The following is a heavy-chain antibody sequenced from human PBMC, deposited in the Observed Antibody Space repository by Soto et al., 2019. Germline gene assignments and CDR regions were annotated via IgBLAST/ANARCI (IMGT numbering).Heavy chain of an antibody. V-gene: IGHV4-30-4*01. CDR2: VYSTGTT. D-gene: IGHD4-17*01. CDR3: ASATYGDLHY. CDR1: GGPITYGDYY. Sequence: QVQLQESGPGLLKSSQTLSLTCSVSGGPITYGDYYWTWIRQPPGKGLEFIGYVYSTGTTYYDPSFQRRVMMSQDASKNEFSMTLSSLTAADTAVYYCASATYGDLHYWGQGTLVTVSS. J-gene: IGHJ4*02.